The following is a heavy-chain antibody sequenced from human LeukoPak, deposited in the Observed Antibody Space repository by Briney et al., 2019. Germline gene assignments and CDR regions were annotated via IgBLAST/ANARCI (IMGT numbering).Heavy chain of an antibody. CDR3: ARLPRAAAGPRDY. J-gene: IGHJ4*02. D-gene: IGHD6-13*01. V-gene: IGHV1-69*13. CDR2: IIPIFGTP. CDR1: GGTFSTYT. Sequence: GASVKVSCKASGGTFSTYTISWVRQAPGQGLEWMGGIIPIFGTPNYAQKFQGRVTITADESTSTAYMELSSLRSEDTAVYYCARLPRAAAGPRDYWGQGTLVTVSS.